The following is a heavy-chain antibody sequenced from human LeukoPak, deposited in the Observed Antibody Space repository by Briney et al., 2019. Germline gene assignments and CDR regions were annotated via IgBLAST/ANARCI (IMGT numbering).Heavy chain of an antibody. CDR2: IWYDGSNK. CDR1: GFTFSSYG. D-gene: IGHD6-19*01. V-gene: IGHV3-33*01. Sequence: GRSLRLSCAASGFTFSSYGMHWVRQAPGKGLEWVAVIWYDGSNKYYADSVKGRFTISRDNSKNTPYLQMNSLRAEDTAVYYCARDLAVAGTSEYFQHWGQGTLVTVSS. CDR3: ARDLAVAGTSEYFQH. J-gene: IGHJ1*01.